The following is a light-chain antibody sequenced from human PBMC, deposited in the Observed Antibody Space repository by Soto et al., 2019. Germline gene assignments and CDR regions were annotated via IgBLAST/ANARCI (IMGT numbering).Light chain of an antibody. Sequence: DIQLTQSPSTLSASVGDRVTITCRASQSISGWLAWYQQKPGKAPKLLIYDVSSLESGVPSRFSGSGSGTEFTLAISRLQPDDFSTYYCQQYNSYPWTFGQGTKVDIK. J-gene: IGKJ1*01. CDR3: QQYNSYPWT. CDR2: DVS. CDR1: QSISGW. V-gene: IGKV1-5*01.